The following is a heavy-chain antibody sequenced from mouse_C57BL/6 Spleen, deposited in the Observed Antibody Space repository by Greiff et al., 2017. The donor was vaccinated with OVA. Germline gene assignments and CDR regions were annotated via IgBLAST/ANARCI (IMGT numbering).Heavy chain of an antibody. CDR3: TPYRGDAMDY. V-gene: IGHV14-1*01. J-gene: IGHJ4*01. Sequence: VQLQQPGAELVRPGASVKLSCTASGFNIKDYYMHWVKQRPEQGLEWIGRIDPEDGDTEYAPKFQGKATVTADTSSSTAYLQLSSLTSEDTAVYYCTPYRGDAMDYWGQGTSVTVSS. CDR2: IDPEDGDT. CDR1: GFNIKDYY.